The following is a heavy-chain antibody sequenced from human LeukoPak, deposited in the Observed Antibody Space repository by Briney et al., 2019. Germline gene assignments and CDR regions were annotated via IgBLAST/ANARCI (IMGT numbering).Heavy chain of an antibody. CDR1: GFTFSSYW. CDR2: IKQDGSEK. CDR3: ARDNPYSYDFWSGYSNWFDP. V-gene: IGHV3-7*01. J-gene: IGHJ5*02. Sequence: GGSLRLSCAASGFTFSSYWMSWVRQAPGKGLEWVANIKQDGSEKYYVDSVKGRFTISRDNAKNSLYLQMNSLRAEDTAVYYSARDNPYSYDFWSGYSNWFDPWGQGTLVTVSS. D-gene: IGHD3-3*01.